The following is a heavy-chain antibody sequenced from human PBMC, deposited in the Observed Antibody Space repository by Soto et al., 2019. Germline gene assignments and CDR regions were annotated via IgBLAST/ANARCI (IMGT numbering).Heavy chain of an antibody. J-gene: IGHJ6*02. D-gene: IGHD3-3*01. CDR2: IRGKPYGGTT. CDR1: GFIFGDYA. Sequence: PGGALILSCTASGFIFGDYAMSWFRQAPGKGLQWVGFIRGKPYGGTTDYAASVKGRFIISRDDSKSIAYLQMNSLKTEDTAVYYCTRGGYDFWSGYPPPFYGMDVWGQGTTVTVSS. CDR3: TRGGYDFWSGYPPPFYGMDV. V-gene: IGHV3-49*03.